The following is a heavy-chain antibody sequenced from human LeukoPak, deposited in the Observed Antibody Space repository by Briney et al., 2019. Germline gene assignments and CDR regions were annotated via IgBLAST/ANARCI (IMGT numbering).Heavy chain of an antibody. CDR1: GFTVSSNY. D-gene: IGHD2-2*01. J-gene: IGHJ4*02. CDR3: ARDCSSTSCAMDSDY. CDR2: IYSGGST. V-gene: IGHV3-53*01. Sequence: GGSLRLSCAASGFTVSSNYMSWVRQAPGKGLEWVSVIYSGGSTYYADSVKGRFTISRDNSKNTLYLQMNGLRAEDTAVYYCARDCSSTSCAMDSDYWGQGTLVTVSS.